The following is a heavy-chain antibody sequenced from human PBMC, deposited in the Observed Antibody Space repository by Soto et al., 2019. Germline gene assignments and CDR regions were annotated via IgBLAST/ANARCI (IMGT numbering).Heavy chain of an antibody. D-gene: IGHD3-3*01. Sequence: GGSLRLSCAASGFSFGSYALSWVRQAPGKGLERVSTISGSDGKTFYADSVKGRFSISRDTSQNTLYLQMNSLRADDTAIYYCARWSYLDYWGQGTRVTVSS. J-gene: IGHJ4*02. CDR2: ISGSDGKT. CDR1: GFSFGSYA. CDR3: ARWSYLDY. V-gene: IGHV3-23*01.